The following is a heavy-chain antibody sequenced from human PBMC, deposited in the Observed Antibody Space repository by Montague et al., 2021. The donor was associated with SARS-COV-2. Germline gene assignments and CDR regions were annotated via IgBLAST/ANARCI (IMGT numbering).Heavy chain of an antibody. J-gene: IGHJ6*02. CDR2: INWNGGST. CDR1: GFNFDEYG. Sequence: SLRLSCAASGFNFDEYGMSWCRQAPGKGLEWVSGINWNGGSTGYADSVKGRFTISRDNAKNSLYLQMNSLRAEDTALYYCARGNYDILTRYYSRDYYYGMDVWGQGTTVTVSS. V-gene: IGHV3-20*04. CDR3: ARGNYDILTRYYSRDYYYGMDV. D-gene: IGHD3-9*01.